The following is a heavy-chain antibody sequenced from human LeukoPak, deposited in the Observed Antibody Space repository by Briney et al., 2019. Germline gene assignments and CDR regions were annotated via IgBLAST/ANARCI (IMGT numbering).Heavy chain of an antibody. J-gene: IGHJ4*02. D-gene: IGHD6-19*01. Sequence: GGSLRLSCAASGFTFSSYDIHWVRQATGKGLEWVSTIGTAGDTYYPDSLKGRFTISRENANGSLYLQMNNLRAGDTAVYYCVRSQPASGWTPFDRWGQGTLVTVSS. V-gene: IGHV3-13*01. CDR2: IGTAGDT. CDR3: VRSQPASGWTPFDR. CDR1: GFTFSSYD.